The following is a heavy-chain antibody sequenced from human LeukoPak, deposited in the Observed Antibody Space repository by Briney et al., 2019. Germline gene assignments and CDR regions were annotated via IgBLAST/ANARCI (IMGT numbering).Heavy chain of an antibody. CDR3: ARARYSSGYWFDP. CDR1: AYTLTSYA. Sequence: ASVKLSCKASAYTLTSYATSWVRQAPGQGLEWMGWISAYNGNTNYAQKLQGRVTMTTDTSTSTAYMELRSLRADDTAVYYCARARYSSGYWFDPWGQGTLVTVSS. J-gene: IGHJ5*02. CDR2: ISAYNGNT. V-gene: IGHV1-18*01. D-gene: IGHD6-19*01.